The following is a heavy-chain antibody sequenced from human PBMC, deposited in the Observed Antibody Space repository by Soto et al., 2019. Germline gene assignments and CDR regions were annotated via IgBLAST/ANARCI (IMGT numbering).Heavy chain of an antibody. CDR2: ISSSSSTI. J-gene: IGHJ3*02. V-gene: IGHV3-48*02. Sequence: PGGSLRLSCAASGFTFSSYSMNWVRQAPGKGLEWVSYISSSSSTIYYADSVKGRFTISRDNAKNSLYLQMNSLRDEDTAVYYCARGAEYYYDSSGYHADAFDIWGQGTMVTVSS. CDR3: ARGAEYYYDSSGYHADAFDI. D-gene: IGHD3-22*01. CDR1: GFTFSSYS.